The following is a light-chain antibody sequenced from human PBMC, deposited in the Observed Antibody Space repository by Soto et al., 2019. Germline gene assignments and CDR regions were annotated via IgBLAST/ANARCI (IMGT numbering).Light chain of an antibody. V-gene: IGKV3-15*01. CDR2: RTS. CDR3: QQDNNWPRAT. J-gene: IGKJ4*01. CDR1: QTINGN. Sequence: IVRTHSPATLSVSTGEIATLSCKASQTINGNLAWYQHKPGQAPRLLMCRTSTRATGFPARLSASGSGTEFNLTISSLQSEDFALYYCQQDNNWPRATFGGGTKVEIK.